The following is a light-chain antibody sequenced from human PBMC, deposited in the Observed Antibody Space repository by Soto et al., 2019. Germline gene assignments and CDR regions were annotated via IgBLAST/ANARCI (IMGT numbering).Light chain of an antibody. CDR2: DAS. CDR3: QQYDNRPPIT. V-gene: IGKV1-33*01. J-gene: IGKJ5*01. Sequence: DIQMTQSPSSLSASVGDRVTITCQASQDISNYLNWYQQKPGKAPKLLIYDASNLETGVPSRFSVSVSGTNFTFTISSLQPEDIATYYCQQYDNRPPITFGQGTRLEIK. CDR1: QDISNY.